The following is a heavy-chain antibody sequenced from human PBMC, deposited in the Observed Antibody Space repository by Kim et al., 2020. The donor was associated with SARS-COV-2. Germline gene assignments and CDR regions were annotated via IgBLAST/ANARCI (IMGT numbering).Heavy chain of an antibody. CDR1: GFTFSNAW. J-gene: IGHJ1*01. CDR2: IKSKTDGGTT. V-gene: IGHV3-15*01. Sequence: GGSLRLSCAASGFTFSNAWMSWVRQAPGKGLEWVGRIKSKTDGGTTDYAAPVKGRFTISRDDSKNTLYLQMNSLKTEDTAVYYCTTDIPWIQLWSIAAAGTPDFQHWGQGTLVTVSS. CDR3: TTDIPWIQLWSIAAAGTPDFQH. D-gene: IGHD6-13*01.